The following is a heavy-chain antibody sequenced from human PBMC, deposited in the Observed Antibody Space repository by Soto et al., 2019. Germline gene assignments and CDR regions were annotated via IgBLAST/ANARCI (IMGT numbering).Heavy chain of an antibody. J-gene: IGHJ5*02. D-gene: IGHD1-26*01. V-gene: IGHV3-23*01. CDR3: AQGVGATS. CDR1: GFTFNNYA. Sequence: EVQLLESGGGLVQPGGSLRLSCAVSGFTFNNYAMSWVRQAPGKGLEWVSTISGSGDSTYYADSVKGRVTISRDNSKNTLHLQVNSLTAEDTAVYYCAQGVGATSWGQGTLVTVSS. CDR2: ISGSGDST.